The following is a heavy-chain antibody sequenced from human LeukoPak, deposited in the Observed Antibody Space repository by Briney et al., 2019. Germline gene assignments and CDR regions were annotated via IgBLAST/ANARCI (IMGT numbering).Heavy chain of an antibody. CDR3: ARGPSRYGSGWYGGAFDV. CDR2: IYYSGTT. Sequence: SETLSLTCTVPGGSLRSYYWNWIRQAPGKGLEWIGYIYYSGTTSSNPSLKSRVTISEDTSTNKFSLRLSSVTAADTAVYYCARGPSRYGSGWYGGAFDVSGQGTKGAVSS. CDR1: GGSLRSYY. D-gene: IGHD6-19*01. J-gene: IGHJ3*01. V-gene: IGHV4-59*01.